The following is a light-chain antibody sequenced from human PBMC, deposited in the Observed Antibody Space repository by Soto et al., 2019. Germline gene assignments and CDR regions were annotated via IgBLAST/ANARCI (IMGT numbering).Light chain of an antibody. CDR3: TSYTSSSSWV. CDR2: EVS. Sequence: QSALTQPASVSGSPGQSITISCTGTSSDVGAYNYVSWYQQHPDKAPKLMIYEVSNRFSGSKSGNTASLTISGLQAEDEADYYCTSYTSSSSWVFGGGTKVTVL. V-gene: IGLV2-14*01. CDR1: SSDVGAYNY. J-gene: IGLJ3*02.